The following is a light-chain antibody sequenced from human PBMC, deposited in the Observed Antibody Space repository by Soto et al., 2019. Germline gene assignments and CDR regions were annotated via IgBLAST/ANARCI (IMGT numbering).Light chain of an antibody. CDR3: STYASSGIEV. Sequence: QSALTQPASVSGSPGQSITISCTGSSSDVGGYNYVVWHQQHPGKAPKVLIHDVSRRPSGVSNRLSGSKSGDTASLTISGLQAEDEADYYCSTYASSGIEVFGGGTKVTVL. J-gene: IGLJ2*01. CDR1: SSDVGGYNY. V-gene: IGLV2-14*03. CDR2: DVS.